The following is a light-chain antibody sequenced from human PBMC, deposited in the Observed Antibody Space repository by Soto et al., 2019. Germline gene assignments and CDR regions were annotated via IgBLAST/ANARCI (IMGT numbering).Light chain of an antibody. CDR2: DAS. J-gene: IGKJ1*01. Sequence: DIQMTQSPSTLSASVGDRVIITCRASQSISSWLAWYQQKPGKVPNLLIYDASNLESGVPLRFSGSGSGPEFTLAISSLQPDDFATYYCQQYQSSWTFGQGTKV. V-gene: IGKV1-5*01. CDR3: QQYQSSWT. CDR1: QSISSW.